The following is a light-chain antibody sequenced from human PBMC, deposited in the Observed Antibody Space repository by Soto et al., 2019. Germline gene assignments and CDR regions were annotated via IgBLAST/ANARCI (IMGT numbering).Light chain of an antibody. Sequence: QTVVTQPPSASGTPGQRVTISCSGSSSNIGSNTVNWYQQLPGTAPKLLIYSNNQRPSGVPDRFSGSKSGTSASLAISGLQSEDEADYYCAAGDDSLNGVLFGGVTKLTVL. V-gene: IGLV1-44*01. J-gene: IGLJ2*01. CDR2: SNN. CDR3: AAGDDSLNGVL. CDR1: SSNIGSNT.